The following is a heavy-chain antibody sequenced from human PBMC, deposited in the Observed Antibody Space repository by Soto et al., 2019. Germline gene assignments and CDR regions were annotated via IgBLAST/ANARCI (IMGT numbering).Heavy chain of an antibody. CDR2: IYYSGST. J-gene: IGHJ6*02. Sequence: PSESLSLTCTVSGRTISSYYWSRIRQPPGKGLEWIGYIYYSGSTNYNPSLKSRVTISVDTSKNQFSLKLSSVTAADTAVYYCARDQLSSAAGTYGMDVWGQGTTVT. CDR1: GRTISSYY. CDR3: ARDQLSSAAGTYGMDV. D-gene: IGHD6-13*01. V-gene: IGHV4-59*01.